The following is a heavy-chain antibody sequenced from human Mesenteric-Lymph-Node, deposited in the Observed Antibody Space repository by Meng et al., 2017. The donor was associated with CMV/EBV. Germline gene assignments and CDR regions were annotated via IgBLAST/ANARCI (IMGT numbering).Heavy chain of an antibody. V-gene: IGHV4-39*07. D-gene: IGHD3-9*01. Sequence: SETLSLTCTVSGGSITNNNYYWGWIRQPPGKGLEWIGSIYYSGSTYYNPSLKSRVTTSVDTSKNQLSLKLNSVTAADTAVYFCASQEGILSGFYYGYWGQGTLVTVS. CDR2: IYYSGST. CDR3: ASQEGILSGFYYGY. CDR1: GGSITNNNYY. J-gene: IGHJ4*02.